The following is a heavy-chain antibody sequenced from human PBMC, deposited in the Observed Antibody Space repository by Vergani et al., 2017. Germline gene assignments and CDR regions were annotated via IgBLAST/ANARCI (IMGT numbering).Heavy chain of an antibody. D-gene: IGHD3-22*01. V-gene: IGHV4-59*01. CDR1: GGSISSYY. J-gene: IGHJ3*02. CDR2: IYYSGST. Sequence: QVQLQESGPGLVKPSETLSLTCTVSGGSISSYYWSWIRQPPGKGLEWIGYIYYSGSTNYNPSLKSRVTISVDTSKNQFSLKLSSVTAEDTALYCCAKDMSPDSSGLYVDAFDIWGQGTMVTVSS. CDR3: AKDMSPDSSGLYVDAFDI.